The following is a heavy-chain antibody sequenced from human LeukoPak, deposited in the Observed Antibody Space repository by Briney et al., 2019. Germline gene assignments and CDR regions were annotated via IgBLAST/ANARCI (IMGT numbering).Heavy chain of an antibody. CDR3: AKGIGMADYDSSGSQPLDY. V-gene: IGHV3-30*18. CDR2: ISYDGSNK. Sequence: PGGSLRLSCAASGFTFSSYGMHWVRQAPGKGLEWVAVISYDGSNKYYADSVKGRFTISRDNSKNTLYLQMNSLRAEDTAVYYCAKGIGMADYDSSGSQPLDYWGQGTLVTVSS. J-gene: IGHJ4*02. D-gene: IGHD3-22*01. CDR1: GFTFSSYG.